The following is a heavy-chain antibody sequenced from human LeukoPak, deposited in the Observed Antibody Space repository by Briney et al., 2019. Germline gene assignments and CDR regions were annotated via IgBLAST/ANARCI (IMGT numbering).Heavy chain of an antibody. CDR3: AREPPGNYDSSGYYYAYFDC. V-gene: IGHV3-23*01. D-gene: IGHD3-22*01. Sequence: PGGSLRLSCAASGFTFSSYAMTWVRQAPGKGLEWVSALSGSGNTVYYANSVKGRFTISRDNAKNSLYLQMNCLTDEDTAVYYCAREPPGNYDSSGYYYAYFDCWGQGTLVTVSS. J-gene: IGHJ4*02. CDR2: LSGSGNTV. CDR1: GFTFSSYA.